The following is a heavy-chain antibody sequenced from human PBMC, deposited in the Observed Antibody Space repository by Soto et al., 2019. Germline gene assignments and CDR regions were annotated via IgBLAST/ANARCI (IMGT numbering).Heavy chain of an antibody. V-gene: IGHV1-18*01. Sequence: QVQLVQSGAEVKKPGASVKVSCKASGYTFTSYGISWVRQAPRQGLEWMGWISAYNGNTNYAQKLQGRVSMSTDTSMRTAYMELSSLRSDGTAVYYCARDDTPYILSGYCKAERFDYWGQGTLVTVSS. D-gene: IGHD3-9*01. CDR3: ARDDTPYILSGYCKAERFDY. CDR1: GYTFTSYG. CDR2: ISAYNGNT. J-gene: IGHJ4*02.